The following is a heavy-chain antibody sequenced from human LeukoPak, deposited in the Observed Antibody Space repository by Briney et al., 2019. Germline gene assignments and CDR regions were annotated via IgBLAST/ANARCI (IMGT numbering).Heavy chain of an antibody. Sequence: GGSLRLSCAASGFNFGGFSMSWVRQAPGKGLEWVTHMNEYGGDIFYVDSVKDRFTTSRDNAKNSLYLQMNSLRAEDTAVYYCAELGITMIGGVWGKGTTVTISS. D-gene: IGHD3-10*02. CDR2: MNEYGGDI. J-gene: IGHJ6*04. CDR1: GFNFGGFS. V-gene: IGHV3-7*01. CDR3: AELGITMIGGV.